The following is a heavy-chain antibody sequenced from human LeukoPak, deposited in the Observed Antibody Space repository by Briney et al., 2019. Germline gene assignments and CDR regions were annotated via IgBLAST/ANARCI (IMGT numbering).Heavy chain of an antibody. Sequence: SETLSLTCTVSGGSINSNNYYWGWIRQPPGKGLEWIGEINHSGSTNYNPSLKSRVTISVDTSKNQFSLKLSSVTAADTAVYYCARVRRIAAAGTFDYWGQGTLVTVSS. V-gene: IGHV4-39*07. CDR1: GGSINSNNYY. D-gene: IGHD6-13*01. CDR3: ARVRRIAAAGTFDY. CDR2: INHSGST. J-gene: IGHJ4*02.